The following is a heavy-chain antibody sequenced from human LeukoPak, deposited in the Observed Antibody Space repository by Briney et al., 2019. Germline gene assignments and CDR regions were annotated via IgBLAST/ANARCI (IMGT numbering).Heavy chain of an antibody. CDR1: GCSISSYY. CDR3: AGYCSSTSCYIRYYGMDV. J-gene: IGHJ6*02. D-gene: IGHD2-2*02. CDR2: IYTSGST. Sequence: SETLSLTCTVSGCSISSYYWSWIRQPAGKGLEWIGRIYTSGSTNYNPSRKSRVTMSVDTSKNQFSLKLSSVTAADTAVYYCAGYCSSTSCYIRYYGMDVWGQGTTVTVSS. V-gene: IGHV4-4*07.